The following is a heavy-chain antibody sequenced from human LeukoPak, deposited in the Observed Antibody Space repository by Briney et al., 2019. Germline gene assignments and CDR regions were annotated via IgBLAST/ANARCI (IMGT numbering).Heavy chain of an antibody. CDR1: GFTFSSYE. Sequence: GGSLLLSCAASGFTFSSYEMNWVRQAPGKGLERVSYISSSGSTIYYADSVKGRFTISRDNAKNSLYLQMNSLRAEDTAVYYCARGPPIVVVPASVDVWGKGTTVTVSS. CDR3: ARGPPIVVVPASVDV. D-gene: IGHD2-2*01. J-gene: IGHJ6*04. CDR2: ISSSGSTI. V-gene: IGHV3-48*03.